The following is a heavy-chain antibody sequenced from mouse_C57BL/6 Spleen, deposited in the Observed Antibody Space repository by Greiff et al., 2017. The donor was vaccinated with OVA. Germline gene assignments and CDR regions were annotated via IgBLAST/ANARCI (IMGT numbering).Heavy chain of an antibody. V-gene: IGHV1-26*01. J-gene: IGHJ2*01. Sequence: EVQLQQSGPELVKPGASVKISCKASGYTFTDYYMNWVKQSHGKSLEWIGDINPNNGGTSYNQKFKGKATLTVDKSSSTAYMELRSLTSEDSAVYYCARSGVTTVVATDYFDYWGQGTTLTVSS. CDR2: INPNNGGT. D-gene: IGHD1-1*01. CDR1: GYTFTDYY. CDR3: ARSGVTTVVATDYFDY.